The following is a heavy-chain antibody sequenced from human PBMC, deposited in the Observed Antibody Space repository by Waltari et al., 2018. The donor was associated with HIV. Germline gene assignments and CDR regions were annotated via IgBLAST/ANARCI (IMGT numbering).Heavy chain of an antibody. CDR2: INPTTRGT. D-gene: IGHD3-22*01. CDR1: GYPFTNYY. Sequence: QVQLVQSGAEVKKPGASVKVSCKASGYPFTNYYIHWVRQAPGQGLEWLGWINPTTRGTNYTQEFQGRVTLTRATSVNTAYMEMGGLTSYDTAVFYCARAGTKTYYYDSGPQAHFDYWGQGTLVTVSS. J-gene: IGHJ4*02. CDR3: ARAGTKTYYYDSGPQAHFDY. V-gene: IGHV1-2*02.